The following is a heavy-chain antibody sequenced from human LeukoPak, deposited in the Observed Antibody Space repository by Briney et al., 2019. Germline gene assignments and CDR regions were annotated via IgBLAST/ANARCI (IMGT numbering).Heavy chain of an antibody. J-gene: IGHJ4*02. CDR1: GFTFSSYG. CDR2: IKQDGSEK. D-gene: IGHD3-16*01. V-gene: IGHV3-7*03. Sequence: GGSLRLSCAASGFTFSSYGMHWVRQAPGKGLEWVANIKQDGSEKNYVDSVKGRFIISRDNAKNSLHLQMNTLRADDTAVYYCARDGFGTGSNWGQGTLVTVSS. CDR3: ARDGFGTGSN.